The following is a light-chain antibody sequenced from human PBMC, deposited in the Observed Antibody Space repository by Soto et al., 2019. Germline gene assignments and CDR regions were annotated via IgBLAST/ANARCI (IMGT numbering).Light chain of an antibody. Sequence: EIVLTQSPGALSLSPGERATLSCRASQTASSSHLAWYQHKPGQAPRLLIYDASSRATGISDRFSGSGSGTDFTLTISSLEPEDFAVYYCQQRSNWITFGQGTRLEIK. CDR3: QQRSNWIT. CDR2: DAS. V-gene: IGKV3D-20*02. J-gene: IGKJ5*01. CDR1: QTASSSH.